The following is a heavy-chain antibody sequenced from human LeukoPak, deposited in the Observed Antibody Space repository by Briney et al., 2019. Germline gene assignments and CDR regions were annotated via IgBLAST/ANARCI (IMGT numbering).Heavy chain of an antibody. CDR1: GFTVSGNY. D-gene: IGHD1-26*01. Sequence: QAGGSLRLSCVVSGFTVSGNYMSWVRQAPGKGLEWVSIIYSAGSTFYADSVRGRFTISRDNSKNTVYLQMNSLRAEDTAVYYCARANSATIPGVDPWGQGTLVTVSS. J-gene: IGHJ5*02. CDR2: IYSAGST. CDR3: ARANSATIPGVDP. V-gene: IGHV3-53*01.